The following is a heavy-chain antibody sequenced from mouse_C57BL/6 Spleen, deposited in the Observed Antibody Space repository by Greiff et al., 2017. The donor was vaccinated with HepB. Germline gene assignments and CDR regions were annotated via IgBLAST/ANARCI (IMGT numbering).Heavy chain of an antibody. CDR3: ARYDWDGRGYFGV. V-gene: IGHV1-81*01. Sequence: QVQLKQSGAELARPGASVKLSCKASGYTFTSYGISWVKQRTGQGLEWIGEIYPRSGNTYYNEKFKGKATLTADKSSSTAYMALRSLTSEDAAVYFCARYDWDGRGYFGVWGTGTTVTVAS. D-gene: IGHD4-1*01. CDR2: IYPRSGNT. CDR1: GYTFTSYG. J-gene: IGHJ1*03.